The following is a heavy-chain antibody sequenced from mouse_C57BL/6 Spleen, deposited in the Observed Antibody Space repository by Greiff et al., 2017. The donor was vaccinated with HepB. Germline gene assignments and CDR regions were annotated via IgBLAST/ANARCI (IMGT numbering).Heavy chain of an antibody. V-gene: IGHV1-26*01. CDR2: INPNNGGT. J-gene: IGHJ2*01. Sequence: EVQLQQSGPELVKPGASVKISCKASGYTFTDYYMNWVKQSHGKSLEWIGDINPNNGGTSYNQKFKGKATLTVDKSSSTAYMELRSLTSEDSAVYYCARWEIITTVFDYWGQGTTLTVSS. D-gene: IGHD1-1*01. CDR1: GYTFTDYY. CDR3: ARWEIITTVFDY.